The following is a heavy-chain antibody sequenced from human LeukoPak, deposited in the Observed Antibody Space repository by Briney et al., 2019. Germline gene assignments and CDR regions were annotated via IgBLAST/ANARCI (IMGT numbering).Heavy chain of an antibody. J-gene: IGHJ4*02. V-gene: IGHV4-34*01. D-gene: IGHD5-12*01. CDR3: AGGEGWLPNY. CDR1: GGSFSGYY. Sequence: SETLSLTCAVYGGSFSGYYWSWIRQPPGKGLEWIGEINHSGSTNYNPSLKSRVTISADTSKNQFSLRVTSMTAADTAVYYCAGGEGWLPNYWGQGTLVTISS. CDR2: INHSGST.